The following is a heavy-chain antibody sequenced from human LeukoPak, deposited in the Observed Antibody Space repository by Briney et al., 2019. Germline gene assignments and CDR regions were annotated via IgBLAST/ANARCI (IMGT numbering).Heavy chain of an antibody. CDR2: IHISGST. D-gene: IGHD6-13*01. CDR3: ARSTSSSWYSHYYYYMDV. V-gene: IGHV4-61*10. CDR1: GGSISSGSYC. J-gene: IGHJ6*03. Sequence: TSSETLSLTCTVSGGSISSGSYCWSWIRQPAGKGLEWIGHIHISGSTNYNPSLKSRVTISVDTSKNQFSMKLRSVTAADTAVYYCARSTSSSWYSHYYYYMDVWGKGTTVTVSS.